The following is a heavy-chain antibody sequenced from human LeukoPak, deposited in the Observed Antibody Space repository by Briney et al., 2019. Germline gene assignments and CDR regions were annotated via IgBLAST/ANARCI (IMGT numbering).Heavy chain of an antibody. CDR1: GGSISSGGYY. J-gene: IGHJ5*02. CDR3: ARYCSGGSCYPGTNWFDP. CDR2: IYYSGST. D-gene: IGHD2-15*01. Sequence: PSQTLSLTCTVSGGSISSGGYYWSWIRQHPGKGLEWIGYIYYSGSTYYNPSLKSRVTISVDTSKNQFSLKLSSVTAADTAVYYCARYCSGGSCYPGTNWFDPWGQGTLVTVSS. V-gene: IGHV4-31*03.